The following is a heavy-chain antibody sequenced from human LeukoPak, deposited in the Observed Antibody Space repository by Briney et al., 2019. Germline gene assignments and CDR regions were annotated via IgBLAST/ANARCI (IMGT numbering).Heavy chain of an antibody. CDR1: GFTFSDYW. CDR3: ARDGGWAIRGADY. V-gene: IGHV3-7*01. J-gene: IGHJ4*02. CDR2: INQEGSEK. Sequence: GGSLRLSCAPSGFTFSDYWMTWVRQAPGKGLGWVANINQEGSEKYYVDSVKGRFTISRDNAKNSLYLQMNSLRAEDTAVYYCARDGGWAIRGADYWGQGTLVTVSS. D-gene: IGHD3-10*01.